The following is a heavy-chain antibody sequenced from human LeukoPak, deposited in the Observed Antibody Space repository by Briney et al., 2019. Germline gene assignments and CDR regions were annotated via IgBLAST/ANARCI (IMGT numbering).Heavy chain of an antibody. Sequence: ASVKVSCKASGYTFTSYGISWVRQAPGQGLEWMGWISAYNGNTNYAQKLQGRVTMTTDTSTSTAYMKLRSLRSDDTAVYYCARSHTTYSNYAPVSYWGQGTLVTVSS. V-gene: IGHV1-18*01. J-gene: IGHJ4*02. CDR1: GYTFTSYG. CDR2: ISAYNGNT. CDR3: ARSHTTYSNYAPVSY. D-gene: IGHD4-4*01.